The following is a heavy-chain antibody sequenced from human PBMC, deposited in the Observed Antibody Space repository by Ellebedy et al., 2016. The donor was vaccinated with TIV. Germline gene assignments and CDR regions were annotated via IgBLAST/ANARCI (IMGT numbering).Heavy chain of an antibody. CDR1: GYAFRIYW. V-gene: IGHV5-10-1*01. D-gene: IGHD1-26*01. CDR2: IDPSPSDSYI. J-gene: IGHJ4*02. CDR3: ARHELGSNAAFDY. Sequence: GGSLRLXCKASGYAFRIYWITWVRQMPGQGLEWMGRIDPSPSDSYIDYSPSFQGHVTISVDKSITTAYLQWSSLKASDTAMYYCARHELGSNAAFDYWGQGTLVTVSS.